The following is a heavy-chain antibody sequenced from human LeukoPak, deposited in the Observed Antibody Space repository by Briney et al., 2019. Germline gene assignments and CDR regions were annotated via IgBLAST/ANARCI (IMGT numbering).Heavy chain of an antibody. D-gene: IGHD2-2*03. Sequence: PGGSLRLSCAASRFSFSSYWMSWVRQAPGKGLEWVANINQDGSEKFYADSVKGRFTISRDNANNSMFLQMNSLRVEDTAVFYCARDGGWINGYMDLWGKGTTVTVSS. J-gene: IGHJ6*04. CDR3: ARDGGWINGYMDL. CDR1: RFSFSSYW. CDR2: INQDGSEK. V-gene: IGHV3-7*01.